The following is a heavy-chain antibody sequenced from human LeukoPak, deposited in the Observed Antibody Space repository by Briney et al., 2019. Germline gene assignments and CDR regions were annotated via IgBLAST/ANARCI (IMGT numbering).Heavy chain of an antibody. D-gene: IGHD3-10*01. CDR2: INPSGGST. J-gene: IGHJ3*02. Sequence: ASVKVSCKASGYTFTSYYMHWVRQAPGQGLEWMGIINPSGGSTSYAQKFQGRVTMTGDTSTSTVYMELSSLRSEDTAVYYCAKAPRADAFDIWGQGTMVTVSS. CDR3: AKAPRADAFDI. V-gene: IGHV1-46*01. CDR1: GYTFTSYY.